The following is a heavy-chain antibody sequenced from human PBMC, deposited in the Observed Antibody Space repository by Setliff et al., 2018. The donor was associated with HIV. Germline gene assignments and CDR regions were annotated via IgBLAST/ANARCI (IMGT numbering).Heavy chain of an antibody. J-gene: IGHJ3*02. Sequence: ASVKVSCKASGYTFTSYGISWVRQAPGQGLEWMGWISGFNGNTKYAQSFQDRVAMTTETATSTAYMEMRSLRSDDTAVYFCARVPNRSAWFSGGHDAFDIWGQGTMVTVSS. CDR1: GYTFTSYG. D-gene: IGHD6-19*01. CDR2: ISGFNGNT. CDR3: ARVPNRSAWFSGGHDAFDI. V-gene: IGHV1-18*01.